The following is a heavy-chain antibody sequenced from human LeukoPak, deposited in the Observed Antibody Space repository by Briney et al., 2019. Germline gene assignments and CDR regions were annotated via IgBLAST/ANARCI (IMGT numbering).Heavy chain of an antibody. CDR1: GYTFTGYY. J-gene: IGHJ4*02. V-gene: IGHV1-2*02. Sequence: GASVKVSCKASGYTFTGYYMHWVRQAPGQGLEWMGWINPNSGGTNYAQKFQGRVTMTRDTSISTAYMELSRLRSEDTAVYYCARDTGPSKYYYDSSGYYDDYWGQGTLVTVSS. D-gene: IGHD3-22*01. CDR2: INPNSGGT. CDR3: ARDTGPSKYYYDSSGYYDDY.